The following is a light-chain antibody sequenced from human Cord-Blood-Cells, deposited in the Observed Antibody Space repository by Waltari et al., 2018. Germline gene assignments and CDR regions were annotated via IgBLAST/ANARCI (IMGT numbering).Light chain of an antibody. CDR2: DAS. Sequence: DIQMTQSPSALSAPVGDTVTITCQASQAISNYLNWYQQKPGKAPKLLIYDASNLETGVPSRFSGSGSGTDFTFTISSLQPEDIATYYCQQYDNLPYTFGQGTKLEIK. V-gene: IGKV1-33*01. CDR3: QQYDNLPYT. J-gene: IGKJ2*01. CDR1: QAISNY.